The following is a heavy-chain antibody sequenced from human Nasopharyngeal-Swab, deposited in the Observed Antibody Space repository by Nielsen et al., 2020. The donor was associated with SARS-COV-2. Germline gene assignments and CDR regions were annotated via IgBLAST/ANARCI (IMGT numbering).Heavy chain of an antibody. Sequence: GGSLRLSCAASGFTFSSYEMNWVRQAPGKGLEWVANIKQDGSEKYYVDSVKGRFTISRDNAKNSLYLQMNSLRAEDTAVYYCARDRGGYSYGYFGYFDYWGQGTLVTVSS. D-gene: IGHD5-18*01. V-gene: IGHV3-7*01. CDR3: ARDRGGYSYGYFGYFDY. CDR2: IKQDGSEK. CDR1: GFTFSSYE. J-gene: IGHJ4*02.